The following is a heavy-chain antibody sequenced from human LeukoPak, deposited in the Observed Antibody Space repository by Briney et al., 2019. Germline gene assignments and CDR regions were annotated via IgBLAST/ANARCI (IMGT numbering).Heavy chain of an antibody. J-gene: IGHJ6*03. CDR1: GYTFTSYA. Sequence: ASVKVSCKASGYTFTSYAMNWVRQAPGQGLEWMGWINTNTGNPTYAQGFTGRFVFSLDTSVSTAYLQISSLKAEDTAVYYCARAHGSGSYYNLFYYYYHYMDVWGKGTTVTVSS. CDR3: ARAHGSGSYYNLFYYYYHYMDV. CDR2: INTNTGNP. V-gene: IGHV7-4-1*02. D-gene: IGHD3-10*01.